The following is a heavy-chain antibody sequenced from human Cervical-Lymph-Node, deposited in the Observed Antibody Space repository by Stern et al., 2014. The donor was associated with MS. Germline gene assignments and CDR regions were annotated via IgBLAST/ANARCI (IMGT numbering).Heavy chain of an antibody. CDR2: LSNEGSKQ. J-gene: IGHJ4*02. CDR1: GFIFSSYA. D-gene: IGHD2-15*01. CDR3: ARDTCRGGGCYFRY. Sequence: QLVHSGGGVVQPGRSLRLSCAASGFIFSSYAMHWVRQAPGKGLDWVAFLSNEGSKQFYADSVKGRFTISRDNSNNTLYLQMNSLRPEDTAVYYCARDTCRGGGCYFRYWGQGILITVSS. V-gene: IGHV3-30-3*01.